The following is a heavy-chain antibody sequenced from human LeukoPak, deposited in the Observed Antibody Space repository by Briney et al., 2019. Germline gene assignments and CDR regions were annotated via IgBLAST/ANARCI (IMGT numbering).Heavy chain of an antibody. J-gene: IGHJ3*02. CDR3: AREGDTAMAPDAFDI. Sequence: SETLSLTCTVSGGSISSYYWSWIRQPPGKGLEWIGYIYYSGSTNYNPSLKSRVTISVDTSKDQFSLKLSSVTAADTAVYYCAREGDTAMAPDAFDIWGQGTMVTVSS. CDR1: GGSISSYY. CDR2: IYYSGST. D-gene: IGHD5-18*01. V-gene: IGHV4-59*12.